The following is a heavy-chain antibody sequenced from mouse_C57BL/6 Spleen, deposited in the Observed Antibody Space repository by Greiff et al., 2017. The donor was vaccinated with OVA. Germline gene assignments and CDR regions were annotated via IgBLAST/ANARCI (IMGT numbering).Heavy chain of an antibody. V-gene: IGHV1-69*01. CDR2: IDPSDSYT. J-gene: IGHJ4*01. CDR1: GYTFTSYW. Sequence: QVQLQQPGAELVMPGASVKLSCKASGYTFTSYWMHWVKQRPGQGLEWIGEIDPSDSYTNYNQKFKGKSTLTVDKSSSTAYMQLSSLTSEDSAVYYCARRGISGGSSQYYYAMDYWGQGTSVTVSS. D-gene: IGHD1-1*01. CDR3: ARRGISGGSSQYYYAMDY.